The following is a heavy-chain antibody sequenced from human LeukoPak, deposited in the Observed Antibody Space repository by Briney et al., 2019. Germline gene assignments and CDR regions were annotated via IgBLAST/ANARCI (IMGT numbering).Heavy chain of an antibody. V-gene: IGHV3-66*01. CDR3: AGHHQAYSRTY. Sequence: GGSLRLSCAASGFTFSDYNMSWVRQAPGKGLEWVSVIYSGGSTYYADSVKGRFTISRDNAKNTLFLQMNSLRAEDTAVYYCAGHHQAYSRTYWGQGTLVTVSS. D-gene: IGHD6-13*01. J-gene: IGHJ4*02. CDR1: GFTFSDYN. CDR2: IYSGGST.